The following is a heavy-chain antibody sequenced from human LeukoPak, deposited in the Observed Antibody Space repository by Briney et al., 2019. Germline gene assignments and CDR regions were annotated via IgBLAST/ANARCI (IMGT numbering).Heavy chain of an antibody. CDR3: ARVIGGLWFGEPPWFDP. D-gene: IGHD3-10*01. CDR2: IYYSGST. CDR1: GGSISSYY. Sequence: PSETLSLTCTVSGGSISSYYWSWIRQPPGKGLEWIGYIYYSGSTNYNPSLKSRVTISVDTSRNQFSLKLSSVTAADTAVYYCARVIGGLWFGEPPWFDPWGQGTLVTVSS. V-gene: IGHV4-59*01. J-gene: IGHJ5*02.